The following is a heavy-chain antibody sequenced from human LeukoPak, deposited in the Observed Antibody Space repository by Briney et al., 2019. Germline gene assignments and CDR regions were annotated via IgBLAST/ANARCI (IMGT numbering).Heavy chain of an antibody. CDR2: ISGSGGST. J-gene: IGHJ4*02. D-gene: IGHD3-22*01. CDR1: VFTFSNYS. V-gene: IGHV3-23*01. Sequence: GGSLRLSCAASVFTFSNYSMNWVRQAPGKGLEWVSAISGSGGSTYYADSVKGRFTISRDNSKNTLYLQMNSLRAEDTAVYYCAKVPYYYDSSGYYWDYWGQGTLVTVSS. CDR3: AKVPYYYDSSGYYWDY.